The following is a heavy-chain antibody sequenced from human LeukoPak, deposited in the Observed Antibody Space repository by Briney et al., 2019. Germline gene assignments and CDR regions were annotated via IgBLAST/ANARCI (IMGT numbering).Heavy chain of an antibody. CDR3: TKDFES. Sequence: SETLSLTCTVSGGSIISGSNYWIWIRQPAGKGLEWIGRIYTSGTTYYNPSLKSRVTISIDTSKNQFSLKMTSVTAADTALYYCTKDFESWGQGILGTASS. V-gene: IGHV4-61*02. CDR2: IYTSGTT. CDR1: GGSIISGSNY. J-gene: IGHJ5*01.